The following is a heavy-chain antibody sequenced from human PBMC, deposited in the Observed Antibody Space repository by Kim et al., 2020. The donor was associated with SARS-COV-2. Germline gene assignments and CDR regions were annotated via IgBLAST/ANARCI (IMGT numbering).Heavy chain of an antibody. J-gene: IGHJ6*03. V-gene: IGHV3-33*01. CDR3: ARDPRIQLWSINYYYSYYMGV. Sequence: GGSLRLSCAASGFTFSSYGMHWVRQAPGKGLEWVAVIWYDGSNKYYADSVKGRFTISRDNSKNTLYLQMNSLRAEDTAVYYCARDPRIQLWSINYYYSYYMGVGGKGTRVSVSS. CDR2: IWYDGSNK. CDR1: GFTFSSYG. D-gene: IGHD5-18*01.